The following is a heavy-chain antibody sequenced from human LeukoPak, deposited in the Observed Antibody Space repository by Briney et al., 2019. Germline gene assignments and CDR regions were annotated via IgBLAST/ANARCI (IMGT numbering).Heavy chain of an antibody. J-gene: IGHJ4*02. V-gene: IGHV3-23*01. CDR3: AKSQFFDSSLVDY. CDR1: GFAFSSYG. D-gene: IGHD3-22*01. CDR2: ISGSGGST. Sequence: GGSLRLSCAASGFAFSSYGMTWVRQAPGKGLEWVSTISGSGGSTYYADSVKGRFTIPRDNSKNTLYLQMSSLTAEDTAKYYCAKSQFFDSSLVDYWGQGTLVTVSS.